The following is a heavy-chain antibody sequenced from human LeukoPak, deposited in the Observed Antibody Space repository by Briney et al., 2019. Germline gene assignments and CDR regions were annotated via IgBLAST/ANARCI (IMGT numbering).Heavy chain of an antibody. D-gene: IGHD3-22*01. CDR2: INPNSGGT. V-gene: IGHV1-2*02. CDR1: AYTFTGYF. Sequence: ASVKVSCKASAYTFTGYFMHWVRQAPGQGLEWMGWINPNSGGTNYAQNFQGRVTMTRDTSSSTACMELSRLRSDDKAEYYCATVNTYYDSIGYLYYFDNWGQGTMVTVSS. CDR3: ATVNTYYDSIGYLYYFDN. J-gene: IGHJ4*02.